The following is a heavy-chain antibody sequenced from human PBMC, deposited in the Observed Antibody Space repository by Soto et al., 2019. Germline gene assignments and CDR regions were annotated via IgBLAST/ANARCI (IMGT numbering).Heavy chain of an antibody. CDR3: ATNAFSIAAPPH. J-gene: IGHJ4*02. CDR1: GYTFTTYW. V-gene: IGHV5-51*01. Sequence: PGESLKISCQGSGYTFTTYWVGWVRQRPGKGLDWMGNIYPGDSDVKYSPSFQGQVTISVDKSISTAYLQWSSLKASDTAMYYCATNAFSIAAPPHWGQGTLVTVSS. D-gene: IGHD6-6*01. CDR2: IYPGDSDV.